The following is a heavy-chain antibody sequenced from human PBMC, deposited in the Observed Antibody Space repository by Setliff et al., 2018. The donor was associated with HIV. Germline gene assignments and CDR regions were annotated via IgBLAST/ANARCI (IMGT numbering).Heavy chain of an antibody. J-gene: IGHJ5*02. CDR3: ARLGRPYSGQGWFDP. CDR1: GDSIFTSTYY. V-gene: IGHV4-39*01. Sequence: SETLSLTCSVSGDSIFTSTYYWGWIRQPPGRRLEWIGSIYYSGNTYYNPSLKSRVTISVDTSKNQFFLNLSSVTATDSAVYYCARLGRPYSGQGWFDPWGQGTLVTVSS. CDR2: IYYSGNT. D-gene: IGHD5-12*01.